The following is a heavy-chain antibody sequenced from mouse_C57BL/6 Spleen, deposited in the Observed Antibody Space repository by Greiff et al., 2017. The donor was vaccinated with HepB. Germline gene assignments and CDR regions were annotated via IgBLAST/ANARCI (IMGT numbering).Heavy chain of an antibody. D-gene: IGHD2-3*01. Sequence: DVQLQESGPGLVKPSQSLPLTCSVTGYSITSGYYWNWIRQFPGNKLEWMGYISYDGSNNCNPSLKNRISITRDTSKNQFFLKLNSLTTEDTATYYCARAGYYRVDYFDYWGQGTTLTVSS. CDR1: GYSITSGYY. CDR2: ISYDGSN. CDR3: ARAGYYRVDYFDY. J-gene: IGHJ2*01. V-gene: IGHV3-6*01.